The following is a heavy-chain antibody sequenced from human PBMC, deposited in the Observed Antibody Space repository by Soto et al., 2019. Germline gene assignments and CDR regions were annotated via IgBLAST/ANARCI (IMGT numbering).Heavy chain of an antibody. Sequence: ASVEVSCKASGYTFTSYCINWVRQATGQGLEWMGWMNPNSGNTGYAQKFQGRVTMTRNTSISTAYMELSSLRSEDTAVYYCASFPYSNYYYGMDVWGQGTTVTVSS. V-gene: IGHV1-8*01. CDR3: ASFPYSNYYYGMDV. CDR1: GYTFTSYC. J-gene: IGHJ6*02. D-gene: IGHD4-4*01. CDR2: MNPNSGNT.